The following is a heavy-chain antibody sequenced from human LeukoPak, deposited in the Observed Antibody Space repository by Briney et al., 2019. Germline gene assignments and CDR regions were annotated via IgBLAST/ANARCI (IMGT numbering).Heavy chain of an antibody. D-gene: IGHD6-13*01. V-gene: IGHV4-4*07. CDR2: IYTSGSS. CDR3: ARDPTSGSSWAHFDY. Sequence: SETLSLTCTVSGGSISSYYWSWIRQPAGKGLEWIGRIYTSGSSNYNPSLKSRVTMSVDTSKNQFSLKLSPVTAADTAVYYCARDPTSGSSWAHFDYWGQGTLVTVSS. J-gene: IGHJ4*02. CDR1: GGSISSYY.